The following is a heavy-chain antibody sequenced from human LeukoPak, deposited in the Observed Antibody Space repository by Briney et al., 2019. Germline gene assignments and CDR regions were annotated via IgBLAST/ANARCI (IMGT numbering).Heavy chain of an antibody. J-gene: IGHJ4*02. CDR3: AGGDYDFWSGRPRSFDY. Sequence: SQTLSLTCTVSGGSISSYYWSWIRQPPGKGLEWIGYIYYSGSTNYNPSLKSRVTISVDTSKNQFSLKLSSVTAADTAVYYCAGGDYDFWSGRPRSFDYWGQGTLVTVSS. CDR1: GGSISSYY. CDR2: IYYSGST. V-gene: IGHV4-59*01. D-gene: IGHD3-3*01.